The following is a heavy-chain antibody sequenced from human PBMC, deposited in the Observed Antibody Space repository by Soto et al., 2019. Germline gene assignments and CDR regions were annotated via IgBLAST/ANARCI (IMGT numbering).Heavy chain of an antibody. V-gene: IGHV3-30-3*01. CDR3: AREIPLGDAFDI. J-gene: IGHJ3*02. CDR2: ISYEGSNK. CDR1: GFTFSSYA. D-gene: IGHD7-27*01. Sequence: QVQLVESGGGVVQPGRSLRLSCAASGFTFSSYAMHWVRQAPGKGLEWVAVISYEGSNKYYADSVKGRFTISRDNSKNTLYLQMNSLRAEDTAVYYCAREIPLGDAFDIWGQGTMVTVSS.